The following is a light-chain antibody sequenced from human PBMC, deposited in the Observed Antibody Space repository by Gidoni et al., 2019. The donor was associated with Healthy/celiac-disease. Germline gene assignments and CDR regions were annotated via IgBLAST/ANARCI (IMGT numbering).Light chain of an antibody. CDR2: GAS. CDR3: QQYGSSPGT. CDR1: QSVSSSY. Sequence: EIVLTQSPGTLSLSPGKRATLSCRASQSVSSSYLAWYQQKPGQAPRLLISGASSRATGIPDRFSGSGSGTDFTLTISRLEPEDLAVYYCQQYGSSPGTFGQXTKVEIK. V-gene: IGKV3-20*01. J-gene: IGKJ1*01.